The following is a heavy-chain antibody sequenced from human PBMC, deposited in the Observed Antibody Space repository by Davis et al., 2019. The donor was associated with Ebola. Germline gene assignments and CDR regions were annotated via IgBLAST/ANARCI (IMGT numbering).Heavy chain of an antibody. D-gene: IGHD3-3*01. Sequence: SETLSLTCTVSGGSISSGGYYWSWIRQHPGKGLEWIGYIYYSGSTNYNPSLKSRVTISVDTSKNQFSLKLSSVTAADTAVYYCAVTSYDFWSGYYAYFDYWGQGTLVTVSS. CDR3: AVTSYDFWSGYYAYFDY. J-gene: IGHJ4*02. CDR1: GGSISSGGYY. CDR2: IYYSGST. V-gene: IGHV4-61*08.